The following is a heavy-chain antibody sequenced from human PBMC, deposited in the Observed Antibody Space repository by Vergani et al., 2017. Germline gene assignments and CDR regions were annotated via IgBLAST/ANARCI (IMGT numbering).Heavy chain of an antibody. Sequence: QVQLVQSGAEVKKPGSSVKVSCKASGGTFSSYAISLVRQAPGQGLEWMGRIIPILGIANYAQKFQGRVTITADKSTSTAYMELSSLRSEDTAVYYCAREDSSGYLFDYWGQGTLVTVSS. D-gene: IGHD3-22*01. CDR2: IIPILGIA. J-gene: IGHJ4*02. CDR3: AREDSSGYLFDY. V-gene: IGHV1-69*04. CDR1: GGTFSSYA.